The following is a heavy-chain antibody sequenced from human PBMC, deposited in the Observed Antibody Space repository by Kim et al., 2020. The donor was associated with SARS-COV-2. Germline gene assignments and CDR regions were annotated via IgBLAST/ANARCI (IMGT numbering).Heavy chain of an antibody. CDR2: IRSNVNGYAT. V-gene: IGHV3-73*01. D-gene: IGHD3-10*02. CDR1: GFTFSDSA. CDR3: ARVPGTSFDY. Sequence: GGSLRLSCGASGFTFSDSAMHWVRRAPGKGLEWVARIRSNVNGYATAYTASGRGRFTISSADSTHTPHLQMHSAKTAATAVCSCARVPGTSFDYW. J-gene: IGHJ5*01.